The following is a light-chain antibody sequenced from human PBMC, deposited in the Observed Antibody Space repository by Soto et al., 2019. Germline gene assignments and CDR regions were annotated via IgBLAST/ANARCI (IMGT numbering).Light chain of an antibody. CDR1: QSVTNW. V-gene: IGKV1-5*01. Sequence: DIQMTQSPSTLPASVGDRVTITCRASQSVTNWLAWYQQKPGKAPKLLIYDVSSLESGVPSRFSGSGSGTEFILTISSLQPEDFATYYCQQYDSYSWTFGQGTKVDIK. CDR3: QQYDSYSWT. CDR2: DVS. J-gene: IGKJ1*01.